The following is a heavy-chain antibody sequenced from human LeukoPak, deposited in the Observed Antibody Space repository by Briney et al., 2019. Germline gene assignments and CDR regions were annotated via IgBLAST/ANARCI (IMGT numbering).Heavy chain of an antibody. CDR1: GFDSDNYA. CDR3: AKDSDIVVAIGAN. Sequence: GGSLRLSCAGSGFDSDNYAMSWVRQAPGKGLEWVSAISASGKSIYYANSVKGRFTISRDNSQNMLYLQMNSLRAEDTAVYYCAKDSDIVVAIGANWGQGTLVIVSS. V-gene: IGHV3-23*01. CDR2: ISASGKSI. D-gene: IGHD2-15*01. J-gene: IGHJ4*02.